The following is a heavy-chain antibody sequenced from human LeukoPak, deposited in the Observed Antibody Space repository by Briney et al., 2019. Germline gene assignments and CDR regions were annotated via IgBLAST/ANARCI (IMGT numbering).Heavy chain of an antibody. D-gene: IGHD6-6*01. J-gene: IGHJ4*02. CDR1: GFSFSGHW. CDR2: ISPTGSTT. V-gene: IGHV3-74*01. Sequence: GGPLRLSCTASGFSFSGHWMHWARQLPGKGLVWVSRISPTGSTTSYADSVKGRFTVSRDNAKNTLYLQVNNLRAEDTAVYYCARGPNSNWSGLDFWGQGTLLTVSS. CDR3: ARGPNSNWSGLDF.